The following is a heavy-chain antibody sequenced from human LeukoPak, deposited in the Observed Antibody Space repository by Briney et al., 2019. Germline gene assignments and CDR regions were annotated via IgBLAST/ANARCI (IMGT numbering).Heavy chain of an antibody. CDR3: ARGGVTIFGVVINAEYYFDY. CDR2: INHGGIT. D-gene: IGHD3-3*01. V-gene: IGHV4-34*01. Sequence: PETLSLTCAVYGGSFSGYYCSWIRQPPGKGREWIGEINHGGITNYNTSLMSRFAWSVETSKNQLSRNLRSGTAEDTAVCYCARGGVTIFGVVINAEYYFDYWGQGTLVTVSS. CDR1: GGSFSGYY. J-gene: IGHJ4*02.